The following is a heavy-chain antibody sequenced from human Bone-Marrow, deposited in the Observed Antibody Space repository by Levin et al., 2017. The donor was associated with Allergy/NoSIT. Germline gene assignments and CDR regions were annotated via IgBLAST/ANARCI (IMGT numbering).Heavy chain of an antibody. CDR1: GGTFSTYT. CDR2: IIPVYGTA. J-gene: IGHJ4*02. D-gene: IGHD2/OR15-2a*01. V-gene: IGHV1-69*13. CDR3: ARVAIEYCSAGSCYFDY. Sequence: GASVKVSCKASGGTFSTYTFSWVRQAPGQGLEWLGGIIPVYGTAYYAQKFQGRLTLTADESTSTAYMELSSLRREDTAVYYCARVAIEYCSAGSCYFDYWGQGTLVTVSS.